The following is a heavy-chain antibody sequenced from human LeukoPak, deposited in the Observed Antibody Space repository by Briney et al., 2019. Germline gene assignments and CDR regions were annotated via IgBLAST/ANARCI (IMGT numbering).Heavy chain of an antibody. Sequence: GGPLRLSCAASRFTFSSYGMHWVRQAPGKGLEWVAFIRYDGRNKYYADSVKGRFTISRDNSQNTLYLQMNSLRAEDTAVYYCARGVRRRPDAFDIWGQGTMVTVSS. D-gene: IGHD6-25*01. CDR1: RFTFSSYG. CDR2: IRYDGRNK. V-gene: IGHV3-30*02. CDR3: ARGVRRRPDAFDI. J-gene: IGHJ3*02.